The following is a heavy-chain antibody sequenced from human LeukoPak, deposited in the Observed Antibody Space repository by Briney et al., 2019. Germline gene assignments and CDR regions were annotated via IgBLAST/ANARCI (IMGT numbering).Heavy chain of an antibody. Sequence: ASVKVSCKASGYTFTGYYLHWVRQAPGQGLEWMGWINPNSGGTNYAQKFQGRVTMTRDTSISTAYMELSRLRSDDTAVYYCARYNRYYYYGMDVWGQGTTVTVSS. V-gene: IGHV1-2*02. CDR3: ARYNRYYYYGMDV. CDR2: INPNSGGT. CDR1: GYTFTGYY. D-gene: IGHD1-14*01. J-gene: IGHJ6*02.